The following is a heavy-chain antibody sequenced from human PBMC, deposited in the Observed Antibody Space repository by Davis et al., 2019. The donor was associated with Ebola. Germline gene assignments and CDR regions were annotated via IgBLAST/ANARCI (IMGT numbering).Heavy chain of an antibody. CDR1: GYTFTNYD. J-gene: IGHJ5*02. CDR3: AKGGPADH. V-gene: IGHV1-8*01. CDR2: MNPNSGNT. Sequence: AASVKVFCKASGYTFTNYDIHWVRQAPGEGLEWMAWMNPNSGNTDYAQKFQGRVILTRNTSTNTAYLELHSLGSDDTAVYYCAKGGPADHWGQGTLVTVSS.